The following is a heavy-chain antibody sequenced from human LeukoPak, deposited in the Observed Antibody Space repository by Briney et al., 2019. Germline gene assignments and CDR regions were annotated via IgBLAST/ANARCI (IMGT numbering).Heavy chain of an antibody. CDR2: ISAYNGNT. CDR1: GYTFTSYG. V-gene: IGHV1-18*01. Sequence: ASVKVSCKASGYTFTSYGISWVRQAPGQGLEWMGWISAYNGNTNYAQKFQGRVTITADESTSTAYMELSSLRSEDTAVYYCAILGSWYSYGCEDHYYYYMDVWGKGTTVTVSS. D-gene: IGHD5-18*01. J-gene: IGHJ6*03. CDR3: AILGSWYSYGCEDHYYYYMDV.